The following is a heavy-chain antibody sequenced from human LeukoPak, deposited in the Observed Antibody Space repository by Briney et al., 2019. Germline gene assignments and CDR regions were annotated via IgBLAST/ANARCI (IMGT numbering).Heavy chain of an antibody. Sequence: SETLSLTCGVYGGSFSGYYWSWIRQPLGKGLEWIGEVNHSGSTNHNPSLKSRVTISVDTSNNQFSLKLNSVTAADTAVYYCARAGVVVTAVPFFHYWGQGTLVTVSS. D-gene: IGHD2-21*02. CDR1: GGSFSGYY. CDR3: ARAGVVVTAVPFFHY. CDR2: VNHSGST. V-gene: IGHV4-34*01. J-gene: IGHJ4*02.